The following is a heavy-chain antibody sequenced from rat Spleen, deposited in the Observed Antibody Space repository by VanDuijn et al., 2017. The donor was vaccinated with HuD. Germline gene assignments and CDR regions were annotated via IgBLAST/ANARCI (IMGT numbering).Heavy chain of an antibody. J-gene: IGHJ2*01. D-gene: IGHD1-4*01. Sequence: EVQLVESGGGLVQPGGSLILSCAASGFSFSDYNMAWVRQAPTKGLEWVASISTGGGNTYYRDSVKGRFTISRDNAKSTLYLQMDSLRSEDTATYYCTRDPGPCFDYWGQGVMDTVSS. V-gene: IGHV5S23*01. CDR1: GFSFSDYN. CDR2: ISTGGGNT. CDR3: TRDPGPCFDY.